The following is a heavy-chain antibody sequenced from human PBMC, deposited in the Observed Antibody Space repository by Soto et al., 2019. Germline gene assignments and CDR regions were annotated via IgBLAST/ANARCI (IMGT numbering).Heavy chain of an antibody. V-gene: IGHV3-30*03. CDR1: GFTFSKYG. CDR2: ITYDGSNQ. Sequence: QVQLVESGGGVVQPGTSLRLSCAASGFTFSKYGMHWVRQAPGRGLEWVALITYDGSNQYYADSVKGRFTSSRDNSKNTLYLQMNSLRPEDTAVYFCMRKNWNDVIGFGMDVWGQGTTVSVSS. CDR3: MRKNWNDVIGFGMDV. D-gene: IGHD1-1*01. J-gene: IGHJ6*02.